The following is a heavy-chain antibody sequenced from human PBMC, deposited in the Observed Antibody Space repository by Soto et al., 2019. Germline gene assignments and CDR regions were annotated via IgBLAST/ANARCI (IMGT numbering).Heavy chain of an antibody. D-gene: IGHD1-26*01. CDR3: ARTRSGLNAEAFDF. CDR1: GGSISSGAHY. Sequence: QVQLQESGPGLVKPAQTLSLTCIVSGGSISSGAHYWIWLRQHPGKGLEWLGYIYHIGSTYYNPSLKSRLSMSVDTSQNQFSLRLTAVTAADTAVYYCARTRSGLNAEAFDFCGLGTLVTVSS. J-gene: IGHJ4*02. V-gene: IGHV4-31*03. CDR2: IYHIGST.